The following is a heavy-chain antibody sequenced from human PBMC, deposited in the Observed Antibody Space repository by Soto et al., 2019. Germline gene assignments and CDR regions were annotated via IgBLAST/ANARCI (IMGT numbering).Heavy chain of an antibody. J-gene: IGHJ6*02. CDR2: ISSSSSYI. CDR1: GFTFSSYS. D-gene: IGHD3-22*01. CDR3: ARGDYDSSGYHTSYYYYGMDV. V-gene: IGHV3-21*01. Sequence: GESLKISCAASGFTFSSYSMNWVRQAPGKGLEWASSISSSSSYIYYADSVKGRFTISRDNAKNSLYLQMNSLRAEDTAVYYCARGDYDSSGYHTSYYYYGMDVWGQGTTVTVSS.